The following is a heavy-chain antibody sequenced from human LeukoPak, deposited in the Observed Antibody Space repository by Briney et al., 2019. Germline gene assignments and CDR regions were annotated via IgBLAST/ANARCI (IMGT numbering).Heavy chain of an antibody. D-gene: IGHD3-10*01. Sequence: ASVKVSCKASGYTFTSYAISWVRQAPGQGLEWMGWISADNGNTDYAQRFQGRVTITRNTSISTAYMELSSLRSEDTAVYYCARGGWFGEFPYYMDVWGKGTTVTVSS. CDR3: ARGGWFGEFPYYMDV. CDR2: ISADNGNT. J-gene: IGHJ6*03. V-gene: IGHV1-8*01. CDR1: GYTFTSYA.